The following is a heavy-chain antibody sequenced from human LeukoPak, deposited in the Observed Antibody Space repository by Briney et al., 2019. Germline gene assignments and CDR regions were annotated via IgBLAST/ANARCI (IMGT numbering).Heavy chain of an antibody. CDR3: AREAGSSSYRYYYYYMDV. Sequence: ASVKVSCKASGYTFTSYDINWVRQATGQGLEWMGWMNPNSGNTGYAQKLQGRVTITRNTSISTAYMELSSLRSEDTAVYYCAREAGSSSYRYYYYYMDVWGKGTTVTVSS. D-gene: IGHD6-6*01. CDR1: GYTFTSYD. J-gene: IGHJ6*03. V-gene: IGHV1-8*03. CDR2: MNPNSGNT.